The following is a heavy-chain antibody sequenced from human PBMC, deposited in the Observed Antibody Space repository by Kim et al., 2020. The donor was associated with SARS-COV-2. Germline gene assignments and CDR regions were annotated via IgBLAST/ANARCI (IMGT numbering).Heavy chain of an antibody. J-gene: IGHJ6*02. Sequence: SETLSLTCTVSGGSISSYYWSWIRQPPGKGLEWIGYIYYSGSTNYNPSLKSRVTISVDTSKNQFSLKLSSVTAADTAVYYCARDRGSSGCYPSLYYYYGMDVWGQGTTVTVSS. D-gene: IGHD6-19*01. V-gene: IGHV4-59*01. CDR3: ARDRGSSGCYPSLYYYYGMDV. CDR1: GGSISSYY. CDR2: IYYSGST.